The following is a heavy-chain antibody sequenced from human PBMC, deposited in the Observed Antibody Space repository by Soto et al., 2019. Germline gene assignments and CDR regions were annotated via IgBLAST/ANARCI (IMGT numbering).Heavy chain of an antibody. CDR2: IIPIFGTA. J-gene: IGHJ6*01. Sequence: SVKVSCKASRVAFSKFIVTWVRQAPGLGLEWVGGIIPIFGTANYAQKFQGRVTITADESTSTSYMEVNNLRSEDTAVYYCAKVRYSSPMGYYYGMDVWGKGPRSPSPQ. CDR1: RVAFSKFI. D-gene: IGHD6-19*01. V-gene: IGHV1-69*13. CDR3: AKVRYSSPMGYYYGMDV.